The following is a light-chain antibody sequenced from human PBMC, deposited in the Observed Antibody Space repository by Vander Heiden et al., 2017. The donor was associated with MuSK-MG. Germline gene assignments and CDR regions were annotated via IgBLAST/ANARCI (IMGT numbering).Light chain of an antibody. V-gene: IGKV3-15*01. CDR3: QQYNNWPPLT. CDR2: GAS. J-gene: IGKJ4*01. Sequence: EIVMTQSPATLSVSPGERATLSCRASHSVSNNLAWYQQKSGQAPRLLIYGASTRATGIPARFSGGGSGREFTLTISSRLSEDYAVYYCQQYNNWPPLTFGGGTKVEIK. CDR1: HSVSNN.